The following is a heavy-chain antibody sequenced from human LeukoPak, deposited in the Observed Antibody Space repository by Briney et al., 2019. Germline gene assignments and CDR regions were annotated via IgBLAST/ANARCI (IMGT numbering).Heavy chain of an antibody. Sequence: SETLSLTCAVFGGSFSGYYWSWIRQPPGKGLGWIGEINHSGSTNYNPSLRSRVTISVDTSKNQFSLKLSSVTAADTAVYYCARDIDYSPDYWGQGTLVTVSS. V-gene: IGHV4-34*01. J-gene: IGHJ4*02. D-gene: IGHD4-4*01. CDR2: INHSGST. CDR3: ARDIDYSPDY. CDR1: GGSFSGYY.